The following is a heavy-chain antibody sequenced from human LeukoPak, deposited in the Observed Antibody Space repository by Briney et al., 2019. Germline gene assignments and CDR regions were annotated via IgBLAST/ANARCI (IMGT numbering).Heavy chain of an antibody. CDR1: GFTFSDYW. Sequence: GGSLRLSCVASGFTFSDYWMTWVRQAPGKGLEWVANIKQNGGERYYVDSVKGRFTISGDNAKNSLYLQMNSLRAEDTAVYYCARDSGKARSDYWGQGALVTVSS. V-gene: IGHV3-7*03. CDR3: ARDSGKARSDY. CDR2: IKQNGGER. J-gene: IGHJ4*02. D-gene: IGHD4-23*01.